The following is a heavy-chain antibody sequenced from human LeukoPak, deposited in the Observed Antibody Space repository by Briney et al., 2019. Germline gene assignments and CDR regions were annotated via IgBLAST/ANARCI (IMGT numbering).Heavy chain of an antibody. V-gene: IGHV4-59*01. D-gene: IGHD2-21*01. CDR3: ARGSVAVMLGY. Sequence: SETLSLTCTVSGGSISSYYWSWIRHPPGKGLEWIGYIYYSGSTNYNPSLKSRVTISVDTSKNQFSLKLSSVTAADTAVYYCARGSVAVMLGYWGQGTLVTVPS. J-gene: IGHJ4*02. CDR1: GGSISSYY. CDR2: IYYSGST.